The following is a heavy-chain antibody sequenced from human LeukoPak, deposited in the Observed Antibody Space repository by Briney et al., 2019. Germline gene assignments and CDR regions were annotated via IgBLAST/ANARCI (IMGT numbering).Heavy chain of an antibody. V-gene: IGHV1-69*01. CDR1: GGTFSSYA. J-gene: IGHJ6*02. D-gene: IGHD3-10*01. Sequence: SVKVSCKASGGTFSSYAISWVRQAPGQGLEWMGGIIPIFGTANYAQKFQGRVTITADESTSTAYMELSSLRSEDTAVYYSAVAYYYGSGSSINYYYYGMDVWGQGTTVTVSS. CDR2: IIPIFGTA. CDR3: AVAYYYGSGSSINYYYYGMDV.